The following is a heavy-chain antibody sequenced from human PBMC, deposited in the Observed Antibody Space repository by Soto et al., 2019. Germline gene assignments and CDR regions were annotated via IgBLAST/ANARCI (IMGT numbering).Heavy chain of an antibody. CDR2: ISGSGGST. CDR3: AKGRGYCSGGSCWDDY. D-gene: IGHD2-15*01. V-gene: IGHV3-23*01. Sequence: GGSLRLSCAASGFTFSSYAMSWVRQAPGKGLEWVSAISGSGGSTYYADSVKGRFTISRDNSKNTLYLQMNSLRAEDTAVYYCAKGRGYCSGGSCWDDYWGQGTLVTVSS. CDR1: GFTFSSYA. J-gene: IGHJ4*02.